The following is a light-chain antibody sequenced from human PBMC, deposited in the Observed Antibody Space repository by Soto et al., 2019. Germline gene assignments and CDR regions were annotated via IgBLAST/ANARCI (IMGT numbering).Light chain of an antibody. CDR3: QQYNSYSRT. CDR2: AAS. CDR1: QSISSY. J-gene: IGKJ1*01. V-gene: IGKV1-39*01. Sequence: DIQMTQSPSSLSASVGDRVTITCRASQSISSYLNWYQQKPGKAPKLLIYAASSLQSGVPSGFSGSGSGTDFTLTISGLQPDDFATYYCQQYNSYSRTFGQGTKVDI.